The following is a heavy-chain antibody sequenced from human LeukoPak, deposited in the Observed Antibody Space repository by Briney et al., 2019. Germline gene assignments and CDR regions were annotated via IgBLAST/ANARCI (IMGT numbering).Heavy chain of an antibody. CDR1: GGSISSYY. CDR3: ARLIRPFPYYMDV. CDR2: IYYSGST. Sequence: SETLSLTCTVSGGSISSYYWSWIRQPPGKGLEWIGYIYYSGSTNYNPSLKSRVTISVDTSKNQFSLKLSSVIAADTAVYYCARLIRPFPYYMDVWGKGTTVTVSS. J-gene: IGHJ6*03. D-gene: IGHD2-8*01. V-gene: IGHV4-59*01.